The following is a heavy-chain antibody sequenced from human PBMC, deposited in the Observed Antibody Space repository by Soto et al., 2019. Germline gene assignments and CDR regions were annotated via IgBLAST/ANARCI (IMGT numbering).Heavy chain of an antibody. Sequence: GGSLRLSCKASGFTFSRHGVHRVRQAPGKGLEWVAVIWYDGSNKYYADSVKGRFTISRDNSKNTLYLQMNSLRAEDTAVYYCARAGAQYDWNDGWFDPWGQGT. J-gene: IGHJ5*02. D-gene: IGHD1-1*01. CDR1: GFTFSRHG. CDR3: ARAGAQYDWNDGWFDP. V-gene: IGHV3-33*01. CDR2: IWYDGSNK.